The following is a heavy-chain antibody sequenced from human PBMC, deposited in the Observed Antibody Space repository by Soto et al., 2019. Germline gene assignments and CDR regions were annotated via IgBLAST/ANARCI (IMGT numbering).Heavy chain of an antibody. Sequence: GGSLRLSCAASGFTVSSNYMSWVRQAPGKGLEWVSVIYSGGSTYYADSVKGRFTISRDNSKNTLYLQMNSLRAEDTAVYYCARDIRYYYDSSGYYYRRFDYYGMDVWGQGTTVTVSS. J-gene: IGHJ6*02. V-gene: IGHV3-53*01. D-gene: IGHD3-22*01. CDR2: IYSGGST. CDR3: ARDIRYYYDSSGYYYRRFDYYGMDV. CDR1: GFTVSSNY.